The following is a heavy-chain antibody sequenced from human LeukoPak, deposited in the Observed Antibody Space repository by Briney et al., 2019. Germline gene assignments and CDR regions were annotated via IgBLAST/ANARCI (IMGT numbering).Heavy chain of an antibody. CDR3: VRDKFGGRDY. J-gene: IGHJ4*02. CDR2: IDEFGSAT. Sequence: GGSLRLSCAASGFTFSSYWMHWVRQVPGKGLAWVSRIDEFGSATNSADSVQGRFSISRDNAKNALYLQMNSLRAEDTAVYYCVRDKFGGRDYWGQGTLVTVSS. D-gene: IGHD3-10*01. CDR1: GFTFSSYW. V-gene: IGHV3-74*01.